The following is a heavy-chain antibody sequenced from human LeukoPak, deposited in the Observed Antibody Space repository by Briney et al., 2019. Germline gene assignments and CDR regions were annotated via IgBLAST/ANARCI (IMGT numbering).Heavy chain of an antibody. Sequence: PSETLSLTCTVSGGSISSYYWSWIRQPPGKGLEWIGYIYYSGSTNYNPSLKSRVTISVDTSKNQFSLKLSSVTAADTAVYYCARVRKATAMVMDYYYMDVWGKGTTVTVSS. V-gene: IGHV4-59*01. CDR2: IYYSGST. D-gene: IGHD5-18*01. CDR3: ARVRKATAMVMDYYYMDV. CDR1: GGSISSYY. J-gene: IGHJ6*03.